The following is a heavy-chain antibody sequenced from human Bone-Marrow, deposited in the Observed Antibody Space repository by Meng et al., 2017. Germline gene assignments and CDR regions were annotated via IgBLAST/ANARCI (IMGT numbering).Heavy chain of an antibody. D-gene: IGHD3-22*01. Sequence: EVQLVESGGGLVQPGGSLRLSCAASGFTFSSYAMTWVRQAPGKGLEWVSTTSDSGGSTYYADSVKGRFTISRDNSKNTLYLQMSSLRAEDTAVYYCAKGRPYYYDRSALDYWGQGTLVTVSS. V-gene: IGHV3-23*04. CDR2: TSDSGGST. J-gene: IGHJ4*02. CDR3: AKGRPYYYDRSALDY. CDR1: GFTFSSYA.